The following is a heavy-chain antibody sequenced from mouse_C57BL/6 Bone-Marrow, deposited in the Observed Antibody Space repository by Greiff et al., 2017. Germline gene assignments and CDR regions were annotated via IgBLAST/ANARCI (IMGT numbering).Heavy chain of an antibody. CDR3: TPLYCYGSSYDY. D-gene: IGHD1-1*01. Sequence: VQLQQSGAELVRPGASVTLSCTASGFNIKDDYMHWVKQRPEQGLAWIGWIDPENGDTEYASKFQGQATITADTSSNTAYLQLSSLTSEDTAVYYCTPLYCYGSSYDYWGQGTTLTVSS. J-gene: IGHJ2*01. CDR2: IDPENGDT. V-gene: IGHV14-4*01. CDR1: GFNIKDDY.